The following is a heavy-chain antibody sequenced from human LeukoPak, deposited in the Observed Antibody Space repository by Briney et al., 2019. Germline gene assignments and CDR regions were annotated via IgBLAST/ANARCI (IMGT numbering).Heavy chain of an antibody. D-gene: IGHD2-2*01. CDR1: GYTFTGYY. CDR2: INPNSGGT. Sequence: GASVKVSCKASGYTFTGYYMHWVRQAPGQGLEWMGWINPNSGGTNYTQKFQGRVTMTRDTSISTAYMELSRLRSDDTAVYYCAIAPFIVVVPAARSSLVYWGQGTLVTASS. J-gene: IGHJ4*02. CDR3: AIAPFIVVVPAARSSLVY. V-gene: IGHV1-2*02.